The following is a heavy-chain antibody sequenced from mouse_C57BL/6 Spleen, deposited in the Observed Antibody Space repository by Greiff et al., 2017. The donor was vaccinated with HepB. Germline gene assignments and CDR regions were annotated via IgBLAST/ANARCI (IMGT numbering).Heavy chain of an antibody. CDR2: ISYSGST. CDR3: AREGDSAWFAY. D-gene: IGHD3-1*01. Sequence: EVQLQESGPGMVKPSQSLSLTCTVTGYSITSGYDWHWIRHFPGNKLEWMGYISYSGSTNYNPSLKSRISITHDTSKNHFFLKLNSVTTEDTATYYCAREGDSAWFAYWGQGTLVTVSA. V-gene: IGHV3-1*01. J-gene: IGHJ3*01. CDR1: GYSITSGYD.